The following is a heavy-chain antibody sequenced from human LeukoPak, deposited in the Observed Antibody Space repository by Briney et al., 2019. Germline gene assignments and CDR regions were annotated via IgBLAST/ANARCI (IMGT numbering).Heavy chain of an antibody. CDR3: ARDGTAGTSLYNWFDP. J-gene: IGHJ5*02. CDR1: GGTFSSYA. D-gene: IGHD2-2*01. Sequence: ASVKVSCKASGGTFSSYAISWVRQAPGQGLEWMGGIIPIFGTANYAQKFQGRVTITADESTSTAYMELSSLRSEDTAVYYCARDGTAGTSLYNWFDPWDQGTLVTVSS. V-gene: IGHV1-69*01. CDR2: IIPIFGTA.